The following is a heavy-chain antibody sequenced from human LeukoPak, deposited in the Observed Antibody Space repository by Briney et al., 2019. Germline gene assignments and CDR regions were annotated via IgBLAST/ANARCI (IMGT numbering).Heavy chain of an antibody. CDR1: GFTFTNFW. CDR2: INHSGST. V-gene: IGHV4-34*01. Sequence: LRLSCAVSGFTFTNFWMSWIRQPPGKGLEWIGEINHSGSTNYNPSLKSRVTISVDTSKNQFSLKLSSVTAADTAVYYCARATTDVDIVATTKFDYYYDSSGYPYYFAYWGQGTLVTVSS. J-gene: IGHJ4*02. CDR3: ARATTDVDIVATTKFDYYYDSSGYPYYFAY. D-gene: IGHD3-22*01.